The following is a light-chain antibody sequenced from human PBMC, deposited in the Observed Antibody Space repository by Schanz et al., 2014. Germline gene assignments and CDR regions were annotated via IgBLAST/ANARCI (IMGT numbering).Light chain of an antibody. Sequence: EIVLTQSPGSLSLSPGERVTLSCRASQSVKNNYLAWYQQKPGQAPRLLIYGASSRAAGIPDRFSGSGSGTDFTLTISRLEPEDFAVYYCQQYGSSPLTFGRGTRLEIK. CDR3: QQYGSSPLT. CDR2: GAS. V-gene: IGKV3-20*01. J-gene: IGKJ5*01. CDR1: QSVKNNY.